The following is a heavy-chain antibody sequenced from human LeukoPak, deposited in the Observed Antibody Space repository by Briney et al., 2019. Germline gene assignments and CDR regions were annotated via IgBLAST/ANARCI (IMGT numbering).Heavy chain of an antibody. V-gene: IGHV1-3*01. Sequence: ASVKVSCMASGYTFTSYAMHWVRQAPGQRLEWMGWINAGNGNTKYSQKFQGRVTITRDTSASTAYMELSSLRSEDTAVYYCARPLGAYYDYVWGSYPKEDYFDYWGQGTLVTVSS. D-gene: IGHD3-16*02. CDR3: ARPLGAYYDYVWGSYPKEDYFDY. CDR2: INAGNGNT. J-gene: IGHJ4*02. CDR1: GYTFTSYA.